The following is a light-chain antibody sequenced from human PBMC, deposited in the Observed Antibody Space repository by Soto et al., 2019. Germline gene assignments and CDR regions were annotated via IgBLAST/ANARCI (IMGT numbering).Light chain of an antibody. CDR3: SSYVTSNVVV. Sequence: QLVLTQPPSASGSPGQSVTISCTGTRDDVGGYNYVSWFQHHPGKAPKLMIYEFYKRPSGVPARFSGSKSGNTASLTVSGLQAGDEAIYYCSSYVTSNVVVVGGGTKLTVL. CDR2: EFY. CDR1: RDDVGGYNY. V-gene: IGLV2-8*01. J-gene: IGLJ2*01.